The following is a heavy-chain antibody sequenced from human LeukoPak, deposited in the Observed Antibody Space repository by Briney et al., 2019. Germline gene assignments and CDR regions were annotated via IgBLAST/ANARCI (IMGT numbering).Heavy chain of an antibody. D-gene: IGHD6-13*01. Sequence: GASVKVSCKASGYSFTGYYIHWVRLAPGQGLEWMGWINPISGGTNYAQKFQGRVTMTRDTSITTVYMDLNRLISDDTALYYCARIQAAGGTMYAFDLWGKGTTVTVSS. V-gene: IGHV1-2*02. CDR2: INPISGGT. CDR3: ARIQAAGGTMYAFDL. CDR1: GYSFTGYY. J-gene: IGHJ6*04.